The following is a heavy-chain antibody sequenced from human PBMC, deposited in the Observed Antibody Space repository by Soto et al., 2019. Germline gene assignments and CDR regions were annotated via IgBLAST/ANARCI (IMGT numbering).Heavy chain of an antibody. CDR1: GYTFTSYD. CDR2: MNPNSGNI. V-gene: IGHV1-8*01. Sequence: ASVKVSCKASGYTFTSYDIKWVRKGTGQGLEWKGWMNPNSGNIGYAQKFQGRVTMTRNTSISTAYMELSSLRSEDTAVYYCAVGQYPGTAVAGTNYWGQGTLVTVSS. CDR3: AVGQYPGTAVAGTNY. D-gene: IGHD6-19*01. J-gene: IGHJ4*02.